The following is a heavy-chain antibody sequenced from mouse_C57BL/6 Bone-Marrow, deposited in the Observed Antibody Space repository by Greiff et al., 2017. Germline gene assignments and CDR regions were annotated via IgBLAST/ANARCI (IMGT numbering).Heavy chain of an antibody. CDR1: GFSLTSYG. Sequence: QVQLKESGPGLVQPSQSLSITCTVSGFSLTSYGVHWVRQSPGKGLEWLGVIWSGGSTDYNAAFISRLSISKDNSKSQVFFKMNSLQADDTAIYYCARMIYYYGSSYDYYAMDYWGQGTSVTVSS. CDR2: IWSGGST. J-gene: IGHJ4*01. D-gene: IGHD1-1*01. V-gene: IGHV2-2*01. CDR3: ARMIYYYGSSYDYYAMDY.